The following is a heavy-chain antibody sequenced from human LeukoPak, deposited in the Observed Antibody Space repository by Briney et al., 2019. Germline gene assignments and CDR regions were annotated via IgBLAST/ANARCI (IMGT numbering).Heavy chain of an antibody. D-gene: IGHD3-3*01. CDR3: ARDQRTYTYDFWSGYYSGVDS. J-gene: IGHJ4*02. CDR1: GFTFSNYA. Sequence: GGSLRLSCAASGFTFSNYAMSWVRQAPGKGLEWVSVISGSGGSTFYADSVKGRFTISRDNSKNTLYLQMNSLRAEDTAVYYCARDQRTYTYDFWSGYYSGVDSWGQGTLVTVSS. V-gene: IGHV3-23*01. CDR2: ISGSGGST.